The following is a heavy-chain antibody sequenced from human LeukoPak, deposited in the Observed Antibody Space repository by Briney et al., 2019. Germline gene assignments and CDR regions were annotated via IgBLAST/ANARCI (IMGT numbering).Heavy chain of an antibody. J-gene: IGHJ4*02. Sequence: AASVKVSCQASGYTFTSYYINWVRQATGQGLEWMGWMNPNSGNTGYAQKFQGRVTITTNTSISTAYMELSSLRSEDTAVYYCAIEDSGSYHHWGQGTLVTVSS. D-gene: IGHD1-26*01. CDR1: GYTFTSYY. CDR3: AIEDSGSYHH. CDR2: MNPNSGNT. V-gene: IGHV1-8*03.